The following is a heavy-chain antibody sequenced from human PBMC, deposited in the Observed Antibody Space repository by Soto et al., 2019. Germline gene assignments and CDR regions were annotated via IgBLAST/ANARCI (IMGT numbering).Heavy chain of an antibody. CDR1: GGSISNYY. CDR3: ARAFGSSRPSQY. J-gene: IGHJ4*02. CDR2: IYDSGST. D-gene: IGHD3-16*01. Sequence: PSETLSLTCTVSGGSISNYYWSWIRQPPGKGLEWIGYIYDSGSTVYNPSLKSRVTISLAMSKNQFSLRRSSVTAADTAVYYGARAFGSSRPSQYWGQGTLVPVSS. V-gene: IGHV4-59*01.